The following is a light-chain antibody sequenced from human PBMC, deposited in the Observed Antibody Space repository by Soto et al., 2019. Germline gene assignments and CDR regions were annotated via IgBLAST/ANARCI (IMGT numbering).Light chain of an antibody. CDR1: SSNIGRNP. CDR2: TNN. J-gene: IGLJ2*01. Sequence: QSVPTQPPSASGTPGQRVTISCSGGSSNIGRNPVNWYLQLPGTAPKLLIYTNNQRPSGVPDRVSASKSGTSASLTISGLQSEDEADYYCATWDDSLYGMVFGGGTKVTVL. V-gene: IGLV1-44*01. CDR3: ATWDDSLYGMV.